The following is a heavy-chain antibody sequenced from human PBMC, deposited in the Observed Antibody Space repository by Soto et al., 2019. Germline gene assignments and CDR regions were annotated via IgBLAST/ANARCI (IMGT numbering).Heavy chain of an antibody. CDR3: ARPPTAVLDAFEI. J-gene: IGHJ3*02. CDR1: GASISSNCF. CDR2: FYFGGTT. V-gene: IGHV4-39*01. Sequence: SETLDRGWTVSGASISSNCFWCFIRQSPGKGLEWIGSFYFGGTTYYNPSLKTRVTISVDTSKNQFSLKLNSVTAADTAVYYCARPPTAVLDAFEIWGQGTLVTVSS.